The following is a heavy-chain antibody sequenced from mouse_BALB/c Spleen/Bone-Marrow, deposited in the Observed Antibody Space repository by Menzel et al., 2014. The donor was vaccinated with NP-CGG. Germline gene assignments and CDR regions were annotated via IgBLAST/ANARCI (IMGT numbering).Heavy chain of an antibody. CDR2: IWAGGST. V-gene: IGHV2-9*02. CDR3: ASYYRYDGAY. Sequence: VQLQESGPGLVAPSQSLSITCTVSGFSLTNYGVHWVRQPPGKGLEWLGVIWAGGSTNYNSALMSRLTISKDNSKSQVFLKMSSLQTDDTAMHYCASYYRYDGAYWGQGTLVTVSA. CDR1: GFSLTNYG. D-gene: IGHD2-14*01. J-gene: IGHJ3*01.